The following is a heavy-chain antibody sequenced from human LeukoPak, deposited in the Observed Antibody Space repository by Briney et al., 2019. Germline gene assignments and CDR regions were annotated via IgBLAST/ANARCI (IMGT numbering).Heavy chain of an antibody. CDR1: GFTFSTHR. CDR2: LSNDGSDS. J-gene: IGHJ6*02. V-gene: IGHV3-30*03. Sequence: GRSLRLSCAASGFTFSTHRMYWVRQAPGKGLEWVASLSNDGSDSYSADSVKGRFTISRDNSKNTLSLQMNSLRGEDTVVYYCARVGDRYNSYYYGMDVWGQGTTVTVSS. CDR3: ARVGDRYNSYYYGMDV. D-gene: IGHD5-24*01.